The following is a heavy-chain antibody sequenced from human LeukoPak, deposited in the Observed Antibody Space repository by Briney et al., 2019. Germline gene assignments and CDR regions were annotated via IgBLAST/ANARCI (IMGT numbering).Heavy chain of an antibody. V-gene: IGHV3-48*03. CDR1: GFTFSSYE. CDR3: ARVLLSGYDRPIDF. J-gene: IGHJ4*02. CDR2: ISSSAGSI. D-gene: IGHD5-12*01. Sequence: GGSLRLSCAASGFTFSSYEMNWVRQAPGKRLEWVSYISSSAGSIYLADSVKDRFSVSRDNAKNSLYLQMTSLRAEDTGIYYCARVLLSGYDRPIDFWGQGTLVTVSS.